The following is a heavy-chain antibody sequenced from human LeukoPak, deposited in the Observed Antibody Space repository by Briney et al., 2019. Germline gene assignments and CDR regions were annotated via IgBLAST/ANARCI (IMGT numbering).Heavy chain of an antibody. CDR1: GGSIGSFY. D-gene: IGHD2-15*01. Sequence: SETLSLTCIVSGGSIGSFYWGWIRPPAGKGLEWIGHMCTTGRTSYTGSTYYNPSLRSRVTMSVDTSKNQFSLEVRSVTAADTAVYYCARDPLGYCSGGSCYPRGMDVWGLGTTVTVSS. CDR2: MCTTGRTSYTGST. J-gene: IGHJ6*02. V-gene: IGHV4-4*07. CDR3: ARDPLGYCSGGSCYPRGMDV.